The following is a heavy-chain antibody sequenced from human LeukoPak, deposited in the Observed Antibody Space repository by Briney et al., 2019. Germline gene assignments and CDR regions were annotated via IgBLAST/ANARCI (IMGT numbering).Heavy chain of an antibody. CDR3: AKAHSYGHPTPDY. V-gene: IGHV3-9*01. Sequence: GRSLRLSCAASGFTFDDYAMHWVRQAPGKGLEWVSGISWNSGSIGYADPVKGRFTISRDNAKNSLYLQMNSLRAEDTALYYCAKAHSYGHPTPDYWGQGTLVTVSS. J-gene: IGHJ4*02. CDR2: ISWNSGSI. D-gene: IGHD5-18*01. CDR1: GFTFDDYA.